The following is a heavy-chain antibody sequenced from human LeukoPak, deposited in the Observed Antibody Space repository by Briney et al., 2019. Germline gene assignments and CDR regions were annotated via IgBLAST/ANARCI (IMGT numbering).Heavy chain of an antibody. CDR2: INPNSGGT. Sequence: ASVKVSCKASGYTFTGYYMHWVRQAPGHGLEWMGWINPNSGGTNYAQKFQGRVTLTRDTSISSAYMELSRLRSDDTAVYYCARPSYSSGWYVDYWGQGTLVTVSS. D-gene: IGHD6-19*01. V-gene: IGHV1-2*02. CDR1: GYTFTGYY. J-gene: IGHJ4*02. CDR3: ARPSYSSGWYVDY.